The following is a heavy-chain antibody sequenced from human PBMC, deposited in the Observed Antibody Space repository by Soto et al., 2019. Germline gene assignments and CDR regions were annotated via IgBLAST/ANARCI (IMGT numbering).Heavy chain of an antibody. CDR1: GGTFSSYA. V-gene: IGHV1-69*01. Sequence: KYSCKASGGTFSSYAIIWVRQAPGQGLEWMGGIIPIFGTANYAQKFQGRVTITADESTSTAYMELSSLRSEDTAVYYCARDRGILWFGELSSWFDPWGQGTLVTVSS. CDR3: ARDRGILWFGELSSWFDP. D-gene: IGHD3-10*01. J-gene: IGHJ5*02. CDR2: IIPIFGTA.